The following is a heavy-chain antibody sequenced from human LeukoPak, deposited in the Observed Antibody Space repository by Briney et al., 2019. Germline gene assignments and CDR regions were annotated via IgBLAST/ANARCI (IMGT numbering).Heavy chain of an antibody. CDR2: IYPGDSDT. D-gene: IGHD3-10*01. CDR1: GCSFTSYW. CDR3: ASSYYYGSGSYYRPLDY. J-gene: IGHJ4*02. V-gene: IGHV5-51*01. Sequence: GESLKISCKGSGCSFTSYWIGWVRQMPGKGLEWMGIIYPGDSDTRYSPSFQGQVTISADKSISTAYLQWSSLKASDTAMYYCASSYYYGSGSYYRPLDYWGQGTLVTVSS.